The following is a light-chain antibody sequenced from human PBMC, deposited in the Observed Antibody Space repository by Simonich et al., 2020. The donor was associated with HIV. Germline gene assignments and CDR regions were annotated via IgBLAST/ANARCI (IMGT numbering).Light chain of an antibody. CDR1: SSDVGGYNY. Sequence: QSALTQPASVSGSPGQSITISCTGTSSDVGGYNYVSWYQQHPGKAPKLMIYEGGKRPSGVSNRCSGSKSGNTASLTISGLQAEDETDYYCCSYAGNNTLVFGGGTKLTVL. J-gene: IGLJ2*01. V-gene: IGLV2-23*01. CDR2: EGG. CDR3: CSYAGNNTLV.